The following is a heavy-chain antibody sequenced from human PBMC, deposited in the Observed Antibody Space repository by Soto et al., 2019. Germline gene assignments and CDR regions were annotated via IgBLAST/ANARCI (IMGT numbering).Heavy chain of an antibody. V-gene: IGHV4-31*03. CDR1: GDSTSSGGYY. Sequence: SETLSLTCTVSGDSTSSGGYYWSWIRQHPGKGLEWIGYIYYSGNTYYNPSLKSRVTISVDTSKNQFSLKVSSVTAADTAVYYCARAMGATVTTKYDYFDYWGQGTLVTVS. CDR3: ARAMGATVTTKYDYFDY. CDR2: IYYSGNT. J-gene: IGHJ4*02. D-gene: IGHD4-17*01.